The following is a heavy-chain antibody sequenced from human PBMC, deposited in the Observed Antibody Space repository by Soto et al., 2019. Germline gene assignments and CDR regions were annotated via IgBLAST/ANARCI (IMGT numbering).Heavy chain of an antibody. V-gene: IGHV3-49*04. J-gene: IGHJ4*02. D-gene: IGHD6-13*01. CDR1: GFTFGDYA. CDR3: TRDRGAAAGFDY. Sequence: LSLSCTASGFTFGDYAMSWVRQAPGKGLEWVGFIRSKAYGGTTEYAASVKGRFTISRDDSKSIAYLQMNSLKTEDTAVYYCTRDRGAAAGFDYWGQGTLVTVSS. CDR2: IRSKAYGGTT.